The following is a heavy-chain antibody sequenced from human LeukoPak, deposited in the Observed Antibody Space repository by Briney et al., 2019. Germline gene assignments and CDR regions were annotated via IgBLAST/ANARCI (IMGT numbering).Heavy chain of an antibody. CDR2: ISSSSSTI. J-gene: IGHJ4*02. V-gene: IGHV3-48*01. D-gene: IGHD3-22*01. CDR3: ARDLYYYDSSGYTL. Sequence: PGGSLRLSCAASGFTFSSYSMNWVRQAPGKGLEWVSYISSSSSTIYYADSVKGRFTISRDNAKNSLYLQMNSLRAEDTAVYYCARDLYYYDSSGYTLWGQGTLVTVSS. CDR1: GFTFSSYS.